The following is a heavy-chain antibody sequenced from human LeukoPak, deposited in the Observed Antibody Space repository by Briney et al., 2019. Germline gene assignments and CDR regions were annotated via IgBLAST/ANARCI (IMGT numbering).Heavy chain of an antibody. CDR2: IWYDGSNK. D-gene: IGHD3-10*01. CDR3: ARAMVRGVLPYYYYMDV. J-gene: IGHJ6*03. CDR1: GFTFSSYG. Sequence: PGRSLRLSRAASGFTFSSYGMHRVRQAPGKGLEWVAVIWYDGSNKYYADSVKGRFTISRDNSKNTLYLQMNSLRAEDTAVYYCARAMVRGVLPYYYYMDVWGKGTTVTVSS. V-gene: IGHV3-33*01.